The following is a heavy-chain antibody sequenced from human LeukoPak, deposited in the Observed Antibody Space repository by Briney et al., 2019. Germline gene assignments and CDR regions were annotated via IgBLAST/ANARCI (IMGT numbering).Heavy chain of an antibody. CDR3: AREGGYGDYADY. J-gene: IGHJ4*02. Sequence: PGGSLRLSCAASGFTFSSYAMHWVRQAPGKGLEWVAVISYDGSNKYYADSVKGRFTISRDNSKNTLYLQMNSLRADDTAVYYCAREGGYGDYADYWGQGTLVTVSS. CDR1: GFTFSSYA. CDR2: ISYDGSNK. V-gene: IGHV3-30-3*01. D-gene: IGHD4-17*01.